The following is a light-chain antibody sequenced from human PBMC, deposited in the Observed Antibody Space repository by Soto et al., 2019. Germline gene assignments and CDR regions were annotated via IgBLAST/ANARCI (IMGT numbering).Light chain of an antibody. CDR2: DVN. Sequence: QSALTQPASVSGSPGQSITISCTGTSSDVGGYNYVSWYQQHPGKAPKLMIYDVNNRPSGVSNRFSGSSSGNTASLTISGLKAEDEADYYCSSYINSRTLVFGGGTKVTVL. CDR1: SSDVGGYNY. J-gene: IGLJ2*01. V-gene: IGLV2-14*01. CDR3: SSYINSRTLV.